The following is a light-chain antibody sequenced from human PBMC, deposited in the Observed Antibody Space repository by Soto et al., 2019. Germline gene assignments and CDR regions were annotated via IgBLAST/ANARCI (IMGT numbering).Light chain of an antibody. CDR3: HQYCNPPQT. Sequence: EVVLTQSPGTLSLSPGERATLSCRASQSVSNSYLAWYQQKPGQAPRLLIYAASTRATGIPDRFSGSGSGTDFTLTISRLEPEDFAVYYCHQYCNPPQTFGQGTQVEIK. V-gene: IGKV3-20*01. CDR1: QSVSNSY. J-gene: IGKJ1*01. CDR2: AAS.